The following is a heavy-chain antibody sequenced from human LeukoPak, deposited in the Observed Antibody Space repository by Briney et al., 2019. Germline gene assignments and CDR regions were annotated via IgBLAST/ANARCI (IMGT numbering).Heavy chain of an antibody. V-gene: IGHV4-61*02. CDR3: AREWLRNTDY. D-gene: IGHD5-12*01. Sequence: PSQTLSLTCTVSGGSISSGSYYWSWIRQPAGKGLEWIGRIYTSGSTNYNPSLKSRVTISVDTPKNQFSLKLSSVTAADTAVYYCAREWLRNTDYWGQGTLVTVSS. J-gene: IGHJ4*02. CDR2: IYTSGST. CDR1: GGSISSGSYY.